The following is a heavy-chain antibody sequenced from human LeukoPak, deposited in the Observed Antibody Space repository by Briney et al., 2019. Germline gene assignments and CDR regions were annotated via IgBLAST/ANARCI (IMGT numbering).Heavy chain of an antibody. V-gene: IGHV4-59*12. CDR3: ARDRLNWFDP. J-gene: IGHJ5*02. Sequence: SETLSLTCTVSGGSISSYYWSWIRQPPGKGLEWIGYIYYSGSTNYSPSLKSRVTISVDTSKNQFSLKLSSVTAADTAVYYCARDRLNWFDPWGQGTLVTVSS. CDR1: GGSISSYY. CDR2: IYYSGST.